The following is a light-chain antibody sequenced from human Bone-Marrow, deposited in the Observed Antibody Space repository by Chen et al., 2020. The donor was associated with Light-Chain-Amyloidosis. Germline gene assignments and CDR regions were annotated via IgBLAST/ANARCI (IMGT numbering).Light chain of an antibody. Sequence: NFLPQQPPSAAAPPGKTVIISSPSSSGSIATNYVQWYQQRPGSSPTTVIYEDDQRPSGVPDRFSGSIDRSSNSASLTISGLKTEDEADYYCQSYQGSSQGVFGGGTKLTVL. CDR1: SGSIATNY. J-gene: IGLJ3*02. CDR2: EDD. CDR3: QSYQGSSQGV. V-gene: IGLV6-57*01.